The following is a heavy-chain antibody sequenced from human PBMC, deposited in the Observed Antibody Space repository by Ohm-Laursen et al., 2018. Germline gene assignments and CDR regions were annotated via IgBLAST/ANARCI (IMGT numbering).Heavy chain of an antibody. Sequence: TLSLTCTVSGGSISSYYWSWIRQPAGKGLEWIGRIYTSGSTNYNPSLKSRVTMSVDTSKNQFSLKLSSVTAADTAVYYCARDAGAAAGSYNWFDPWGQGTLVTVSS. J-gene: IGHJ5*02. CDR3: ARDAGAAAGSYNWFDP. D-gene: IGHD6-13*01. CDR1: GGSISSYY. V-gene: IGHV4-4*07. CDR2: IYTSGST.